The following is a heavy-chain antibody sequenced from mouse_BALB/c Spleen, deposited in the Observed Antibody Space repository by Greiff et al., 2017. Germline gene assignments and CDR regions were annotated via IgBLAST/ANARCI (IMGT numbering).Heavy chain of an antibody. D-gene: IGHD2-4*01. CDR1: GYTFTEYI. Sequence: QVQLQQSGAELVKPGASVKLSCKASGYTFTEYIIHWVKQRSGQGLEWIGWFYPGSGSIKYNEKFKDKATLTADKSSSTVYMELSRLTSEDSAVYFCARHEEGYDYPTLYAMDYWGQGTSVTVSS. V-gene: IGHV1-62-2*01. CDR3: ARHEEGYDYPTLYAMDY. CDR2: FYPGSGSI. J-gene: IGHJ4*01.